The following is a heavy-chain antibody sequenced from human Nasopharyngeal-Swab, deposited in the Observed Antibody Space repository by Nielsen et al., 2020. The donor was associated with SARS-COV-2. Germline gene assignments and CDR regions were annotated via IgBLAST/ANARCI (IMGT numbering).Heavy chain of an antibody. Sequence: SETLSPTCTASGGFISSYYRSWSRQPPGKGLEWFGYIYYSWSTNYNHSLKSRVTISVDTSKNQFSLKLSTVTAADTAVYYCARLAKNWFDPWGQGTLVTVSS. CDR2: IYYSWST. CDR3: ARLAKNWFDP. V-gene: IGHV4-59*01. CDR1: GGFISSYY. J-gene: IGHJ5*02.